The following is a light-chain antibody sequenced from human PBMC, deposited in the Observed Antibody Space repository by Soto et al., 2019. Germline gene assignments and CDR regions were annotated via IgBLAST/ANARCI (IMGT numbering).Light chain of an antibody. CDR1: QSISSN. CDR3: QQYVGSPIT. Sequence: ELVLTQSPGTLSLSPGERATRSCLASQSISSNLAWYQQKPGLAPKLLISDASNRASGVPDRFTGGGSGTDFSLTIRRLEPEDFALYYCQQYVGSPITFGQGTRLEIK. CDR2: DAS. V-gene: IGKV3-20*01. J-gene: IGKJ5*01.